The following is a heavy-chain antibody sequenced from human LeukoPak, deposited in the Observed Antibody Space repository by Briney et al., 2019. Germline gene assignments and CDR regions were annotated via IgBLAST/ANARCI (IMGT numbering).Heavy chain of an antibody. Sequence: PLETLSLTCTVSGGSISSGDYYWSWIRQPPGKGLEWIGYIYYSGSTNYNPSLKSRVTISVDTSKNQFSLKLSSVTAADTAVYYCARGGSGSYYGYYYGMDVWGQGTTVTVSS. CDR1: GGSISSGDYY. J-gene: IGHJ6*02. D-gene: IGHD1-26*01. V-gene: IGHV4-61*08. CDR3: ARGGSGSYYGYYYGMDV. CDR2: IYYSGST.